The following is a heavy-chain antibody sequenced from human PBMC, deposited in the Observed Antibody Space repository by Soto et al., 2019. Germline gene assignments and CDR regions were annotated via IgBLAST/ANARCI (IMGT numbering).Heavy chain of an antibody. V-gene: IGHV1-69*12. Sequence: QVQLVQSGAEVKKPGSSVKVSCKASGGTFSSYAISWVRQAPGQGLEWMGGIIPIFGTANYAQKFQGRVTISANESTSTAYMELSSLRYEDTAVYYCARGFSTVTTRDGYFDLWGRGTLVTVSS. CDR2: IIPIFGTA. J-gene: IGHJ2*01. D-gene: IGHD4-17*01. CDR3: ARGFSTVTTRDGYFDL. CDR1: GGTFSSYA.